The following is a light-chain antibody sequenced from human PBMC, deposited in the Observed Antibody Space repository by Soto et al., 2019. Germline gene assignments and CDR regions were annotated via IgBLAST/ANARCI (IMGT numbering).Light chain of an antibody. CDR2: DDT. J-gene: IGLJ2*01. CDR1: NIGSKS. CDR3: HLWDIRSDQVV. V-gene: IGLV3-21*02. Sequence: SYELTQPPSVSVAPGQTARITCGGNNIGSKSAHWYRQKPGQAPVLVVSDDTDRPSGIPERFSGSKSANTANLTISGVEGGDEADYYCHLWDIRSDQVVFGGGTKLTVL.